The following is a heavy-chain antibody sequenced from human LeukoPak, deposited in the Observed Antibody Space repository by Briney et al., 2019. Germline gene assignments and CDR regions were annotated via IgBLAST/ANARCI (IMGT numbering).Heavy chain of an antibody. CDR3: ARVLMVRGSKGYYFDY. D-gene: IGHD3-10*01. V-gene: IGHV1-69*13. J-gene: IGHJ4*02. CDR1: GGTLSSYA. Sequence: TVKVSCKASGGTLSSYATSWVRQAPGQGLEWMGGIIPIFGTANYAQKFQGRVTITADESTSTAYMELSSLRSEDTAVYYCARVLMVRGSKGYYFDYWGQGTLVTVSS. CDR2: IIPIFGTA.